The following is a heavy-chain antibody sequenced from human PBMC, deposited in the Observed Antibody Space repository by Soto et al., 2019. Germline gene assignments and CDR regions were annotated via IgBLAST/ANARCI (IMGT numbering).Heavy chain of an antibody. D-gene: IGHD2-15*01. CDR1: GYSFTSYW. Sequence: SGESLKISCKASGYSFTSYWIGWVRQMPGKGLEWMGSIYPGDSDTRYSPSFQGQVTISDDESISTAYLQWSSLKASDTATYYCARRDCSGGSCYRGVWFDSWGQGTLVTVYS. CDR3: ARRDCSGGSCYRGVWFDS. J-gene: IGHJ5*01. V-gene: IGHV5-51*01. CDR2: IYPGDSDT.